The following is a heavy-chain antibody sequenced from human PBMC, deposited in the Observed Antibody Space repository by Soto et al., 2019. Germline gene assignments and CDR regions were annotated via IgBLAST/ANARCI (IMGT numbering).Heavy chain of an antibody. D-gene: IGHD6-13*01. J-gene: IGHJ5*02. CDR3: AREIAAAGAPFDP. CDR2: ISAYNGNT. CDR1: GYTFTSYG. V-gene: IGHV1-18*01. Sequence: GPSVTVSCQASGYTFTSYGIGWVRQAPGQGLEWMGWISAYNGNTNYAQKLQGRVTMTTDTSTSTAYMELRSLRSDDTAVYYCAREIAAAGAPFDPWGQGTLVTVSS.